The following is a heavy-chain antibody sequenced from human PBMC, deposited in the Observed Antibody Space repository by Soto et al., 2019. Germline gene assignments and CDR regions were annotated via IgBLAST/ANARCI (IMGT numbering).Heavy chain of an antibody. CDR3: ARRGYSYRLDV. D-gene: IGHD5-18*01. CDR2: IYPGDSDT. V-gene: IGHV5-51*01. CDR1: GYNFATYW. Sequence: EVQLVQSGAEVKKPGESLKISCKGSGYNFATYWIAWVRQLPGKGPEWMGIIYPGDSDTSYSPSFQGQVTISVDKSISTAYLQWKSLKASDTAVYYCARRGYSYRLDVWGQATKVTVSS. J-gene: IGHJ6*02.